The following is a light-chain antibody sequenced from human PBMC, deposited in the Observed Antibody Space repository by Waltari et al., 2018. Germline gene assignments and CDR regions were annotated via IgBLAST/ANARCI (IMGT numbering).Light chain of an antibody. CDR3: QQYNNWPPPYT. J-gene: IGKJ2*01. Sequence: EILMTQSPATLSVSPGARVTLSCRASQSVSSNLAWYQQIPGQAPRLLIYGASTRASGIPARFSGSGSGTEFTLTISSLQSEDFAVYYCQQYNNWPPPYTFGQGTKLEIK. V-gene: IGKV3-15*01. CDR1: QSVSSN. CDR2: GAS.